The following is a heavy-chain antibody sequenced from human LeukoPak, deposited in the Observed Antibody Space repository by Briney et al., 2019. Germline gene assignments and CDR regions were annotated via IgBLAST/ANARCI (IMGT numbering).Heavy chain of an antibody. CDR1: GFTFSSYS. CDR2: ISGSGGST. CDR3: AKDPGYSSGVDAFDI. D-gene: IGHD6-19*01. J-gene: IGHJ3*02. V-gene: IGHV3-23*01. Sequence: GGSLRLSCAASGFTFSSYSMSWVRQAPGKGLEWVSAISGSGGSTYYADSVKGRFTISRDNSKNTLYLQMNSLRAEDTAVYYCAKDPGYSSGVDAFDIWGQGTMVTVSS.